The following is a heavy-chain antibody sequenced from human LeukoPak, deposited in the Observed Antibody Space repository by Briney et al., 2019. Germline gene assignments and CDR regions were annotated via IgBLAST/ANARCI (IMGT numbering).Heavy chain of an antibody. D-gene: IGHD4-17*01. J-gene: IGHJ6*03. V-gene: IGHV4-4*07. CDR3: ARDHTVTTGLVNYYYYYMDV. CDR2: VYSSGST. Sequence: PSETLSLTCTVSGGSISSYYWSWIRQPAGKGLEWIGRVYSSGSTNYNPSLKSRVTMSVDTSKNQFSLKLSSVTAADTAVYYCARDHTVTTGLVNYYYYYMDVWGKGTTVTVSS. CDR1: GGSISSYY.